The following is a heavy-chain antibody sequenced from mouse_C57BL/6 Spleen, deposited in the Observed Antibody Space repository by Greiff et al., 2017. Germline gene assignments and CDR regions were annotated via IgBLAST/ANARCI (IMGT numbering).Heavy chain of an antibody. D-gene: IGHD1-1*01. CDR1: GFSLTSYG. Sequence: VQGVESGPGLVQPSQSLSITCTVSGFSLTSYGVHWVRQSPGKGLEWLGVIWSGGSTDYNAAFISRPSISKDNSKSQVFFKMNSLQADDTAIYYCAREGIYYYGSSYNYYAMDYWGKGTAVTVSS. J-gene: IGHJ4*01. V-gene: IGHV2-2*01. CDR3: AREGIYYYGSSYNYYAMDY. CDR2: IWSGGST.